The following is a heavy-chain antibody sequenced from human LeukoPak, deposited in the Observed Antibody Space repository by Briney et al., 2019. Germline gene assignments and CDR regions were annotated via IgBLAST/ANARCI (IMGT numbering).Heavy chain of an antibody. J-gene: IGHJ6*02. Sequence: GGSLRLSCAASGFTFSSYDMHWVRQATGKGLEWVSAIGTAGDTYYPGSVKGRFTISRENAKNSLYLQMNSLRAGDTAVYYCARSPYYGSGPPKYGMDVWGQGTTVTVSS. CDR2: IGTAGDT. CDR1: GFTFSSYD. V-gene: IGHV3-13*01. D-gene: IGHD3-10*01. CDR3: ARSPYYGSGPPKYGMDV.